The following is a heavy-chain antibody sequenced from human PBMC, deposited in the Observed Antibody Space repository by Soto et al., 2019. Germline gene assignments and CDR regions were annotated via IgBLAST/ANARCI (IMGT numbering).Heavy chain of an antibody. D-gene: IGHD3-10*01. V-gene: IGHV1-18*01. J-gene: IGHJ4*02. CDR3: ARDYYGSGSYYNTRYFDY. CDR2: ISAYNGNT. Sequence: ASVKVSCKASGYTFTSYGISWVRQAPGQGLEWMGWISAYNGNTNYAQELQGRVTMTTDTSTSTAYMELRSLRSDDTAVYYCARDYYGSGSYYNTRYFDYWGQGTLVTVSS. CDR1: GYTFTSYG.